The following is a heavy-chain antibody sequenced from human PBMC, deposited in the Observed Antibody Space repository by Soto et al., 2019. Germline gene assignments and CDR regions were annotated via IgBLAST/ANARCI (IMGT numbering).Heavy chain of an antibody. CDR1: GASTSSENW. D-gene: IGHD6-13*01. V-gene: IGHV4-4*02. Sequence: QVQLQESGPALVKPSGTLSLPCTVSGASTSSENWWSWVRQAPGEGLEWIGEIYHSGATHYSPSLKSRVTISLERSKDQVFRKLDSVTAADSAVYYCARVAGTSRFYGMDVWGEGTKVSVS. J-gene: IGHJ6*02. CDR2: IYHSGAT. CDR3: ARVAGTSRFYGMDV.